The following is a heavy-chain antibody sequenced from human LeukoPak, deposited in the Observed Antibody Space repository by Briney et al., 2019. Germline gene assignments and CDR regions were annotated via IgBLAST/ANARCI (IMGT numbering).Heavy chain of an antibody. J-gene: IGHJ4*02. V-gene: IGHV3-33*01. CDR1: GFTFSSYG. CDR2: IWYDGSNK. Sequence: GGSLRLSCAASGFTFSSYGMHWVRQAPGKGLEWVAVIWYDGSNKYYADSVKGRFTISRDNCKNRLYLKMNSLRAEDTAVYYCARGSYYYDSSGYLYYWGQGTLVSVSS. CDR3: ARGSYYYDSSGYLYY. D-gene: IGHD3-22*01.